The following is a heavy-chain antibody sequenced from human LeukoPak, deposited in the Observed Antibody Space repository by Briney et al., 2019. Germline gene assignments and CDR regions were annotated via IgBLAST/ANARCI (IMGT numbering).Heavy chain of an antibody. CDR1: GFXLSDHY. J-gene: IGHJ6*02. CDR3: ARGHYGFDV. Sequence: GGSLRLSCAASGFXLSDHYMXWXRQAPGXALXXVXRTKTKANSYTTEYAASVKGRFTISRDDSKNSLYLHVNSLQTEDTAVYYCARGHYGFDVWGQGTTVAVSS. V-gene: IGHV3-72*01. CDR2: TKTKANSYTT.